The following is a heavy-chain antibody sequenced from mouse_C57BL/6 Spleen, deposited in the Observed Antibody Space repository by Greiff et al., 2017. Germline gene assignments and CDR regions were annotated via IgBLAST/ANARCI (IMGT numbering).Heavy chain of an antibody. J-gene: IGHJ3*01. CDR3: ARAGLPDGFAY. Sequence: VQLQQSGPELVKPGDSVKISCKASGYSFTGYFMNWVMQSHGKSLEWIGRINPYNGDTFYNQKFKGKATLTVDKSSSTAHMELRSLTSEDSAVXYCARAGLPDGFAYWGQGTLVTVSA. CDR1: GYSFTGYF. CDR2: INPYNGDT. D-gene: IGHD5-5*01. V-gene: IGHV1-20*01.